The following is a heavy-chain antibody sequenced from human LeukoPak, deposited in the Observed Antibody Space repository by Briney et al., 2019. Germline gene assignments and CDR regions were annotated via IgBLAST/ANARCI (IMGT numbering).Heavy chain of an antibody. J-gene: IGHJ4*02. CDR1: GGTFSSYA. CDR3: AVGDYYYDTRFAY. V-gene: IGHV1-3*03. CDR2: VNADNSNT. D-gene: IGHD3-22*01. Sequence: ASVKVSCKASGGTFSSYAISWVRQAPGQGLEWMGWVNADNSNTKYSQEFQGRVTITRDTSASTAYMDLNSLRSEDMAVYYCAVGDYYYDTRFAYWGQGTLVTVSS.